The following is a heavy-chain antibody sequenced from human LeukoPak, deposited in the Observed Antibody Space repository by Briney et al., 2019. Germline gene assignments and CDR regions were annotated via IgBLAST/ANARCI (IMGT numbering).Heavy chain of an antibody. CDR2: ISGSGGST. J-gene: IGHJ4*02. V-gene: IGHV3-23*01. CDR3: AKSAGIAAAGTQVDY. D-gene: IGHD6-13*01. Sequence: SGGSLRLSCAASGFTFSSYAMSWVRQAPGKGLEWVSAISGSGGSTYYADSVKGRFTISRDNPKNTLYLQMNSLRAEDTAVYYCAKSAGIAAAGTQVDYWGQGTLVTVSS. CDR1: GFTFSSYA.